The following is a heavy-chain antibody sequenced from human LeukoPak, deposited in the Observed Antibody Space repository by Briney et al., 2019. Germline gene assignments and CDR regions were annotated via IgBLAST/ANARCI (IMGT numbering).Heavy chain of an antibody. CDR1: GFTFSRHA. CDR3: ARWGVGATMDYGMDV. Sequence: GGSLRLSCAASGFTFSRHAMHWVRQAPGKGLEWVAVISYDATNKYYADSVRGRFTISRDNSTNTVYLQMNSLRAEDTAVYYCARWGVGATMDYGMDVWGQGTTVTVSS. J-gene: IGHJ6*02. D-gene: IGHD1-26*01. CDR2: ISYDATNK. V-gene: IGHV3-30*04.